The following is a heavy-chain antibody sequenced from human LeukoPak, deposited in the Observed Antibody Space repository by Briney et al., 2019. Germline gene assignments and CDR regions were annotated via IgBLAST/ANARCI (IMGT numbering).Heavy chain of an antibody. J-gene: IGHJ4*02. CDR3: ARHLTYSSSPLAY. D-gene: IGHD6-6*01. V-gene: IGHV4-4*07. CDR1: GGSISSYY. CDR2: IYTSGST. Sequence: SETLPLTCTVSGGSISSYYWSWIRQPAGKGLEWIGRIYTSGSTNYNPSLKSRVTMSVDTSKNQFSLKLSSVTAADTAVFYCARHLTYSSSPLAYWGQGTLVTVSS.